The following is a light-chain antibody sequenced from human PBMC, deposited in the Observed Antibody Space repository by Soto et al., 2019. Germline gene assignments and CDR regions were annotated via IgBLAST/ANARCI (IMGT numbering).Light chain of an antibody. CDR2: GAS. CDR3: QQYGSSPRT. V-gene: IGKV3-20*01. CDR1: QSVTSSY. Sequence: EIVLTQSPGILSLSPGERATLSCRASQSVTSSYLAWYQQRPGQAPRLLISGASSRATGIPDRFSGSGSGTDFTLTISRLEPEDFAVYYCQQYGSSPRTFGQGTKVEVK. J-gene: IGKJ1*01.